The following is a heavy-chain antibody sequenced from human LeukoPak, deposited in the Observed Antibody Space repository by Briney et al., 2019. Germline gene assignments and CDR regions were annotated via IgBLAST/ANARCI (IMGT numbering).Heavy chain of an antibody. D-gene: IGHD5-12*01. CDR1: EFTFGDYA. CDR3: TRGGIVATIGYGMDV. J-gene: IGHJ6*02. V-gene: IGHV3-49*04. CDR2: IRNEAFGGTI. Sequence: GGSLRLSCTASEFTFGDYALSWVRQAPGKGLEWVGLIRNEAFGGTIEYAATVEGRFSISRDNSKSIVYLQMNSLQTEDTAVYYCTRGGIVATIGYGMDVWGQGTTVTVFS.